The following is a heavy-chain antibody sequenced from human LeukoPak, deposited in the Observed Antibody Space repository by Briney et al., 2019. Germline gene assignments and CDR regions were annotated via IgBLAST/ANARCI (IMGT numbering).Heavy chain of an antibody. CDR1: GFTVSDNY. Sequence: GGSLRLSCAASGFTVSDNYMSWVRQAPGKGLEWVSAISGSGGSTYYADSVKGRFTISRDNSKNTLYLQMNSLRAEDTAVYYCAKVIVRYYYYMDVWGKGTTVTVSS. D-gene: IGHD3-16*02. V-gene: IGHV3-23*01. CDR3: AKVIVRYYYYMDV. CDR2: ISGSGGST. J-gene: IGHJ6*03.